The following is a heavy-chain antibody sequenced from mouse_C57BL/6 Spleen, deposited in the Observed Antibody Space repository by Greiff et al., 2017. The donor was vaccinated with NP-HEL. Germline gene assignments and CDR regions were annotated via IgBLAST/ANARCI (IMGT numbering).Heavy chain of an antibody. CDR1: GYAFSSSW. J-gene: IGHJ1*03. V-gene: IGHV1-82*01. D-gene: IGHD2-1*01. Sequence: QVQLKQSGPELVKPGASVKISCKASGYAFSSSWMNWVKQRPGKGLEWIGRIYPGDGDTNYNGKFKGKATLTADKSSSTAYMQLSSLTSEDSAVYFYAGDGNYPHWYFDVWGTGTTVTVSS. CDR2: IYPGDGDT. CDR3: AGDGNYPHWYFDV.